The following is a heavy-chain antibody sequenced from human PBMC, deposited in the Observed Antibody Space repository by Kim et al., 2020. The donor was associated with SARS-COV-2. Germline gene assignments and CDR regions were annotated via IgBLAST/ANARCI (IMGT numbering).Heavy chain of an antibody. CDR3: ARDLSTNYYYYYGMDV. V-gene: IGHV1-69*01. J-gene: IGHJ6*02. Sequence: KFQGRVTITADESTSTAYMELSSLRSEDTAVYYCARDLSTNYYYYYGMDVWGQGTTVTVSS.